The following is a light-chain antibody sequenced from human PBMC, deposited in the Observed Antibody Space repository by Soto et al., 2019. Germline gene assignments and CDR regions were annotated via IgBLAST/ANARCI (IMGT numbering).Light chain of an antibody. CDR2: GNS. Sequence: QSVLTQPPSVSGAPGQRVTISCTGSSCNIGAGYYVHWYQQLPGTAPKLLIYGNSKRPSGVPDRFSGSKSGTSASLAITGLQAEDEADYYCQSYDSSLSGFYVFGTGTKLTVL. V-gene: IGLV1-40*01. J-gene: IGLJ1*01. CDR3: QSYDSSLSGFYV. CDR1: SCNIGAGYY.